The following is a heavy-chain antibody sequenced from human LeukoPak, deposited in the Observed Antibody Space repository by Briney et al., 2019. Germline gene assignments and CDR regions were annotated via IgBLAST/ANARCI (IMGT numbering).Heavy chain of an antibody. CDR1: GDSVTRDDYF. Sequence: SETLSLTCSVSGDSVTRDDYFYSWTRQPPGEGLEWIAYIYYTAGSYYNPSLRSRVTMSIDPSRNQFSLKLSSVTAADTAVYYCARGGSRLTTAGDLDYWGQGTLVTVSS. V-gene: IGHV4-30-4*01. D-gene: IGHD3-16*01. CDR3: ARGGSRLTTAGDLDY. J-gene: IGHJ4*02. CDR2: IYYTAGS.